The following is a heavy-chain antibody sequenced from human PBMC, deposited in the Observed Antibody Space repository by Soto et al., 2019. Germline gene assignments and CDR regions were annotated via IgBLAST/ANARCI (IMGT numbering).Heavy chain of an antibody. D-gene: IGHD3-10*01. Sequence: SGPTLVNPTQTLTLTCTFSGFSLSTSGVGVGWIRQPPGKALEWLALIYWDDDKRYIPSLKSRLTITKDTSKNQVVLTMTNMDPVDTATYYCAHSHPTMVRGVPNWFDPWGQGTLVTVSS. CDR1: GFSLSTSGVG. J-gene: IGHJ5*02. V-gene: IGHV2-5*02. CDR2: IYWDDDK. CDR3: AHSHPTMVRGVPNWFDP.